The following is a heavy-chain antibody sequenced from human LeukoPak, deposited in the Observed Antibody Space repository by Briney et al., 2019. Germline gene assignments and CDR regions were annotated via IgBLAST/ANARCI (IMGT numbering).Heavy chain of an antibody. CDR1: GYSFTSYW. V-gene: IGHV5-51*01. J-gene: IGHJ4*02. Sequence: GESLKISCKGSGYSFTSYWIGWVRQMPGKGLEWMGIIYPSDSDTRYSPSFQGQVTISADKSISTAYLQWSSLKASDTAMYYCARAPPRYDILTGYYRYFDYWGQGTLVTVSS. CDR3: ARAPPRYDILTGYYRYFDY. D-gene: IGHD3-9*01. CDR2: IYPSDSDT.